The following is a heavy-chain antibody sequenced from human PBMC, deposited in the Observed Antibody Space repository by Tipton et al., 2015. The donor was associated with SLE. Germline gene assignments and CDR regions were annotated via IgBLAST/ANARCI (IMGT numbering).Heavy chain of an antibody. J-gene: IGHJ5*02. Sequence: TLSLTCTVSGGSISSGGYYWSWLRQPPGKGLEWIGYIYYSGSTNYNPSLKSRVTISVDTSKNQFSLKLSSVTAADTAVYYCARQMVVRDQRGGWFDPWGQGTLVTVSS. CDR3: ARQMVVRDQRGGWFDP. D-gene: IGHD3-10*01. CDR1: GGSISSGGYY. V-gene: IGHV4-61*08. CDR2: IYYSGST.